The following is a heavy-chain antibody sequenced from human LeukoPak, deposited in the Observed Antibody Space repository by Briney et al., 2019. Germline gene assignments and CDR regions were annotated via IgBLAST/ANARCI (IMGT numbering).Heavy chain of an antibody. CDR3: ARDAVLYGDYGSFDY. D-gene: IGHD4-17*01. V-gene: IGHV3-48*03. Sequence: GGSLRLSCAASGFTFSSYEMNWVRQAPGKGLEWVSYISSSGSTIYYADSVKGRFTISRDNAKNSLYLQMNSLRAEDTAVYYCARDAVLYGDYGSFDYWGQGTLVTASS. CDR2: ISSSGSTI. CDR1: GFTFSSYE. J-gene: IGHJ4*02.